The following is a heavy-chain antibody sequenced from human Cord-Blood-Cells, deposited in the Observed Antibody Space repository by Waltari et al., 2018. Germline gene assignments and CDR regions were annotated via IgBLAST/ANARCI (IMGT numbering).Heavy chain of an antibody. Sequence: EVQLVESGGGLVKPGGSLRGSCAAFGFTFSSYSMNWVRQAPGKGREWVSSDSRSSSYIYYADSVKGRLTISRDNAKNSLYLQMNSLRAEDTAVYYCARADYWGQGTLVTVSS. V-gene: IGHV3-21*01. J-gene: IGHJ4*02. CDR2: DSRSSSYI. CDR1: GFTFSSYS. CDR3: ARADY.